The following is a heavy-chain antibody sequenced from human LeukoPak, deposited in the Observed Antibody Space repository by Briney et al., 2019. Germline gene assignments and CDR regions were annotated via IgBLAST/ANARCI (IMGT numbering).Heavy chain of an antibody. CDR1: GFTFSSYA. CDR3: AKDRRGVGATRFDY. V-gene: IGHV3-30*04. Sequence: GGSLRLSWAASGFTFSSYAMHWVRQAPGKGLEWVAVISYDGSNKYYADSVKGRFTISRDNSKNTLYLQMNSLRAEDTAVYYCAKDRRGVGATRFDYWGQGTLVTVSS. D-gene: IGHD1-26*01. J-gene: IGHJ4*02. CDR2: ISYDGSNK.